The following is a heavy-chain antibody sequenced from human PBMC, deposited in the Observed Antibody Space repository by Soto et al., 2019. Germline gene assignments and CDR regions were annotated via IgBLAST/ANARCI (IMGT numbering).Heavy chain of an antibody. V-gene: IGHV2-5*02. Sequence: SGPTLVKPTQTLTLTCTFSGFSLSTSGVGVGWIRQPPGKALEWLALIYWDDDKRYSPSLKSRLTITKDTSKNQVVLTMANMDPVDTATYYCAHRHRISGYSSSWYAFDYWGQGTLVTVSS. CDR2: IYWDDDK. J-gene: IGHJ4*02. CDR1: GFSLSTSGVG. CDR3: AHRHRISGYSSSWYAFDY. D-gene: IGHD6-13*01.